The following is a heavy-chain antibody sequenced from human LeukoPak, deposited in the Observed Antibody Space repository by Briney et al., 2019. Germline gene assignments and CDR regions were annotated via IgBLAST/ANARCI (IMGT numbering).Heavy chain of an antibody. V-gene: IGHV3-30*02. D-gene: IGHD2-15*01. CDR2: IWYDGSNK. CDR3: AKEPYCSSGSCYSAYFDY. CDR1: GFTFSSYG. J-gene: IGHJ4*02. Sequence: GGSLRLSCAASGFTFSSYGMHWVRQAPGKGLEWVAVIWYDGSNKYYADSVKGRFTISRDNSKNTLFLQMNSLRVEDTAVYYCAKEPYCSSGSCYSAYFDYWGQGALVTVSS.